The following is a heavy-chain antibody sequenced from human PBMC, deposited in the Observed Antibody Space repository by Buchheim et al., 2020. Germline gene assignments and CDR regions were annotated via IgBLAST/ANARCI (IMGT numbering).Heavy chain of an antibody. CDR3: TRSLDY. J-gene: IGHJ4*02. Sequence: EVQLVESGGDLVQPGGSLRLSCAASGFTFNSYWMDWVRQAPGKGPEWVANIKQDGSETYYVDSVKGRFTISRDNAKNSLYLQMNSLRAEDTAIYYCTRSLDYWGQGTL. V-gene: IGHV3-7*01. CDR1: GFTFNSYW. CDR2: IKQDGSET.